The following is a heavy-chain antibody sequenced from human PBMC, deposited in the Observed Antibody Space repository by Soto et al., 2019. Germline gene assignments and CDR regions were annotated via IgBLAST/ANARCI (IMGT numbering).Heavy chain of an antibody. V-gene: IGHV4-34*01. CDR1: GGSFSGYY. CDR3: ARGGGKDCGGDCYWTHYGMDV. CDR2: INHSGST. D-gene: IGHD2-21*02. Sequence: SETLSLTCAVYGGSFSGYYWSWIRQPPGKGLEWIGEINHSGSTNYNPSLKSRVTISVDTSKNQFSLKLSSVTAADTAVYYCARGGGKDCGGDCYWTHYGMDVWGQGTTVTVSS. J-gene: IGHJ6*02.